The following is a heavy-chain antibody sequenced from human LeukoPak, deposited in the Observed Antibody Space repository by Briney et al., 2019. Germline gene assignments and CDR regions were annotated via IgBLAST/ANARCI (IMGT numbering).Heavy chain of an antibody. J-gene: IGHJ4*02. Sequence: SETLSLTCTVSGGSISSGGYYWSWIRQHPGKGLEWIGYIYYSGSTYYNPSLKSRVTISVDTSKNQFSLKLSSVTAADTAVYYCARGTTYYYDSSGYYYFDSWGQGTLVTVSS. CDR2: IYYSGST. D-gene: IGHD3-22*01. V-gene: IGHV4-31*03. CDR3: ARGTTYYYDSSGYYYFDS. CDR1: GGSISSGGYY.